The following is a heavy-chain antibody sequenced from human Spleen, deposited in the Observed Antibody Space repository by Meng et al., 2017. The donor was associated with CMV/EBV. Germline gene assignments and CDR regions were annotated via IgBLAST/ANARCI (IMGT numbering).Heavy chain of an antibody. J-gene: IGHJ4*02. CDR1: GASISSVNW. Sequence: QGPVLSSGPGLGKPSESLSLTCCASGASISSVNWWNWVRQPPGKGLAWIGDIYHSGSTNYNPSLKSRVTISVDKSKNQFSLKLSSVTAADTAMYYCARGGGCSSSSCDLDYWGQGVLVTVSS. V-gene: IGHV4-4*02. CDR3: ARGGGCSSSSCDLDY. CDR2: IYHSGST. D-gene: IGHD2-2*01.